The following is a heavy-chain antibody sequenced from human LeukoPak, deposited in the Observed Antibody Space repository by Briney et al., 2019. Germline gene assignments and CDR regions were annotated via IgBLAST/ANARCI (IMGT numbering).Heavy chain of an antibody. CDR2: IIPIFGTA. Sequence: SVKVSCKASGGTFSSYAFSWVRQAPGQGLEWMGGIIPIFGTANYAQKFQGRVTITADESTSTAYMELSSLRSEDTAVYYCARRGVGYCSSTSCYYPDDYYGMDVWGQGTTVTVSS. CDR1: GGTFSSYA. D-gene: IGHD2-2*01. J-gene: IGHJ6*02. CDR3: ARRGVGYCSSTSCYYPDDYYGMDV. V-gene: IGHV1-69*13.